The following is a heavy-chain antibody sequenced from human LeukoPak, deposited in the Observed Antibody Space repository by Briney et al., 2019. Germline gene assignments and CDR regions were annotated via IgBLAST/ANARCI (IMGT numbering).Heavy chain of an antibody. CDR3: ARRRHADGVQYYFDY. CDR1: GGSISSSNHY. Sequence: PSETLSLTCTVSGGSISSSNHYWRWIRQPPGKGLEWIGTIYNSGFTYYNPSLKSRVTISVDTSKNQFSLTLSSVTAADTAVYYCARRRHADGVQYYFDYWGQGTLVTVSS. V-gene: IGHV4-39*01. CDR2: IYNSGFT. J-gene: IGHJ4*02. D-gene: IGHD2-8*02.